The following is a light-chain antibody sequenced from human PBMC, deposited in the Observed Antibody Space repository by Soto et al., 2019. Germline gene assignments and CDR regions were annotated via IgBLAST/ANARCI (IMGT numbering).Light chain of an antibody. J-gene: IGKJ4*02. CDR1: QAFSGP. CDR2: AAS. CDR3: QHFNSYPPT. V-gene: IGKV1-13*02. Sequence: AIRLPQSPSSLPASVGDKVTIACRASQAFSGPLAWSQQKPGKAPNLLSSAASRLEIGAPSRVSGSGSGTDFTLTISSLQPEDFATYDCQHFNSYPPTFGGGTRVEI.